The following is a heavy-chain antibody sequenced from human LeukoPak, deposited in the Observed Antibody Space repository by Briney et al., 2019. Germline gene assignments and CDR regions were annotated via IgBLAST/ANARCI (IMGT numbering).Heavy chain of an antibody. Sequence: GGALRLSRASSGFTFSSYWMSWVRPAPGKGLEWVAHIKQDGSEKYYVDSVKSRFTISRDNAKNSLYLQMNSLGAEDKAVYYCARGPSGYHNTGGQGTLVTVSS. V-gene: IGHV3-7*01. CDR1: GFTFSSYW. D-gene: IGHD5-12*01. CDR2: IKQDGSEK. CDR3: ARGPSGYHNT. J-gene: IGHJ4*02.